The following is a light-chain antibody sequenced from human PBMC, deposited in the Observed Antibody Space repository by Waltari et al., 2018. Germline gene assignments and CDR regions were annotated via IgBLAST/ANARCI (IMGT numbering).Light chain of an antibody. V-gene: IGKV1-5*03. CDR1: QSVSDS. Sequence: DIQMTQSPSTLSTSVGDRVTITCRASQSVSDSLAWYQQKPGQAPKPLIYRASSLESAVPSRFSGSGSGTEVTLTISGLQPEDFATYYCQQYHSYMPAIFGQGTKLEIK. J-gene: IGKJ2*01. CDR3: QQYHSYMPAI. CDR2: RAS.